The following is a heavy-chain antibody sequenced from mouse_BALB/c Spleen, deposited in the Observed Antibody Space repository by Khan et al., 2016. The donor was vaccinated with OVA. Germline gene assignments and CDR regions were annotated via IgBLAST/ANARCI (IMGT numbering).Heavy chain of an antibody. CDR1: GFTFSSYA. CDR3: ARNVAREY. J-gene: IGHJ4*01. V-gene: IGHV5-6-5*01. CDR2: ISSGGST. Sequence: EVELVESGGGLVKPGGSLKLSCAASGFTFSSYAMSWVRQSPEKRLEWVASISSGGSTYYPDGVTGRLTISSDNARTILYLQMSSLRSEDTAIYPCARNVAREYWGKGPSVTVSS.